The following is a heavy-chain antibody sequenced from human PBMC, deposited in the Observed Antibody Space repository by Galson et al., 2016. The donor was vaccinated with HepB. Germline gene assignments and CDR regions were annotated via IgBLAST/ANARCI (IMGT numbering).Heavy chain of an antibody. J-gene: IGHJ4*02. Sequence: SLRLSCAASGFTFSSYAMHWVRQAPGKGLEWVAAISDDERNKYYGDAAKGRFAMSRDQSKNTVFLQMNSLRAEDTAVYYCARDLRGSWSIDYWGQGTLVTVSS. D-gene: IGHD6-13*01. V-gene: IGHV3-30*03. CDR1: GFTFSSYA. CDR3: ARDLRGSWSIDY. CDR2: ISDDERNK.